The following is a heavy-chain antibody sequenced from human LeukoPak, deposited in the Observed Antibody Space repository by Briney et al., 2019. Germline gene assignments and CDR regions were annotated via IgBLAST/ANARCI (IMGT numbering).Heavy chain of an antibody. D-gene: IGHD3-3*01. Sequence: ASVKVSCKASGYTFTTYAINWVRQAPGQGLEWMGWISAYNGNTNYAQKLQGRVTMTTDTSTSTAYMELRSLRSDDTAVYYCAAESYDFWSGYPTAGYYYYYGMDVWGQGTTVTVSS. V-gene: IGHV1-18*01. CDR3: AAESYDFWSGYPTAGYYYYYGMDV. J-gene: IGHJ6*02. CDR2: ISAYNGNT. CDR1: GYTFTTYA.